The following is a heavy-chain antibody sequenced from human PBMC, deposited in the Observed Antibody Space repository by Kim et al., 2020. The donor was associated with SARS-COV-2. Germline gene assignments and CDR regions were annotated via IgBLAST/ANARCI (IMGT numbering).Heavy chain of an antibody. Sequence: GGSLRLSCAASGFTFDDYAMHWVRQAPGKGLEWVSGISWNSGSIGYADSVKGRFTISRDNAKNSLYLQMNSLRAEDTALYYCAKDKGAGVAAAGTDGPGWYFDLWGRGTLVTVSS. J-gene: IGHJ2*01. CDR2: ISWNSGSI. CDR3: AKDKGAGVAAAGTDGPGWYFDL. CDR1: GFTFDDYA. D-gene: IGHD6-13*01. V-gene: IGHV3-9*01.